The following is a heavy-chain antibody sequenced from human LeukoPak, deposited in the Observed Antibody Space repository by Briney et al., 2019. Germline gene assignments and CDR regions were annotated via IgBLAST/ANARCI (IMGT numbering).Heavy chain of an antibody. J-gene: IGHJ4*02. Sequence: GGSPRLSCAASGFTFSSYSMNWVRQAPGKGLEWVSSISSSGSYIYYADSVKGRFTISRDNAKNSLYLQMNSLRAEDTAVYYCARDLGYYDSSGYSYFDYWGQGALVTVSS. CDR3: ARDLGYYDSSGYSYFDY. D-gene: IGHD3-22*01. CDR1: GFTFSSYS. V-gene: IGHV3-21*01. CDR2: ISSSGSYI.